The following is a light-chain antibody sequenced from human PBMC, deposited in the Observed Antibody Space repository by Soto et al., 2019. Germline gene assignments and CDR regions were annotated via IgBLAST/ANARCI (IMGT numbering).Light chain of an antibody. CDR2: GAS. CDR1: QSVHTF. CDR3: QQYNNWPPLT. J-gene: IGKJ3*01. Sequence: EVVLTQSPATLSLSPGDRAALSCKASQSVHTFLAWYQQKPGQAPRLLIYGASTRATGIPARFSGSGSGTEFTLTISSLQSEDFAVYYCQQYNNWPPLTFGPGTKVDIK. V-gene: IGKV3-15*01.